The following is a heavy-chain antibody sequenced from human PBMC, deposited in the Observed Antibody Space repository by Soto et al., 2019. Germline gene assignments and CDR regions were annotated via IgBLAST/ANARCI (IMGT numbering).Heavy chain of an antibody. Sequence: SETLSLTCAVSGGSISSSNLWSWVRQPPGKGLEWIGEIYHSGSTNYNPSLKSRVTISVDKSKNQFSLKLSSVTAADTAVYYCARVDKVVVPAAIGGDMDVWGQGTTVTVSS. CDR3: ARVDKVVVPAAIGGDMDV. J-gene: IGHJ6*02. CDR1: GGSISSSNL. V-gene: IGHV4-4*02. D-gene: IGHD2-2*01. CDR2: IYHSGST.